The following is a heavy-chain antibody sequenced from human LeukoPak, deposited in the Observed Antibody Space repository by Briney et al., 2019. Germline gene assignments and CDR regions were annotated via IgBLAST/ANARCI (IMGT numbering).Heavy chain of an antibody. D-gene: IGHD3-22*01. CDR3: AKVGYPPYYYDSSGSPANWFDP. CDR2: ISGSGGST. V-gene: IGHV3-23*01. Sequence: PGGSLRLSCAASGFTFSSYAMSWVRQAPGKGLEWVSAISGSGGSTYYADSVKGRFTISRDNSKNTLYLQMNSLRAEDTAVYYCAKVGYPPYYYDSSGSPANWFDPWGQGTLVTVSS. J-gene: IGHJ5*02. CDR1: GFTFSSYA.